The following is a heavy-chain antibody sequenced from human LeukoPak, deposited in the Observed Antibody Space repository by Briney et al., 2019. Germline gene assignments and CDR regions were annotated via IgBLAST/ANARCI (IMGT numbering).Heavy chain of an antibody. CDR3: ASANYFESSGYYDY. D-gene: IGHD3-22*01. CDR1: GGSISSSSYY. J-gene: IGHJ4*02. CDR2: IYHSGST. V-gene: IGHV4-39*07. Sequence: PSETLSLTCTVSGGSISSSSYYWGWIRQPPGKGLEWIGYIYHSGSTYYNPSLKSRVTISVDRSKNQFSLKLSSVTAADTAVYFCASANYFESSGYYDYWGQGTLVTVSS.